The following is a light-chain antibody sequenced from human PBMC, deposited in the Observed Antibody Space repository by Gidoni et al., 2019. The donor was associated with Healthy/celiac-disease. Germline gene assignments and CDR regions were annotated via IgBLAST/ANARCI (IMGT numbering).Light chain of an antibody. J-gene: IGKJ1*01. CDR2: AAS. Sequence: DIQMTQSPSSLSASVGDRVTITCRASQGISNYLAWYQQKPGKVPKLLIYAASTLQSGVPSRFSGSGSGTDFTLTISSLQPEDVATYYCQKYNSAPLFXXXTKVEIK. V-gene: IGKV1-27*01. CDR3: QKYNSAPL. CDR1: QGISNY.